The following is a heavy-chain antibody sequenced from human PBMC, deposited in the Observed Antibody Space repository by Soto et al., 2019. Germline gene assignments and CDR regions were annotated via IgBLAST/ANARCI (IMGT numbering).Heavy chain of an antibody. CDR1: GGSMTSYY. CDR3: ARAYFDFTGGYSPYWYSEV. CDR2: IDDAGST. V-gene: IGHV4-59*01. Sequence: SETLSLTYGVSGGSMTSYYWNWLRQSPGKGLEWIGYIDDAGSTKFNPSLRSRVSMSILTSQGQVSLTLDSVTAADTAVYYCARAYFDFTGGYSPYWYSEVWGRGTLVTVSS. J-gene: IGHJ2*01. D-gene: IGHD3-3*01.